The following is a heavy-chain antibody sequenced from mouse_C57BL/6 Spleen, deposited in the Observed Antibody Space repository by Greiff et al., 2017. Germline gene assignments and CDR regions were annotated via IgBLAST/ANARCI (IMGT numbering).Heavy chain of an antibody. CDR2: ISSGGSYT. J-gene: IGHJ1*03. CDR1: GFTFSSYG. Sequence: EVHLVESGGDLVKPGGSLKLSCAASGFTFSSYGMSWVRQTPDKRLEWVATISSGGSYTYYPDSVKGRFTISRDNAKNTLYLQMSSLKSEDTAMYYCAREVYYGNQGWYFDVWGTGTTVTVSS. V-gene: IGHV5-6*01. CDR3: AREVYYGNQGWYFDV. D-gene: IGHD2-1*01.